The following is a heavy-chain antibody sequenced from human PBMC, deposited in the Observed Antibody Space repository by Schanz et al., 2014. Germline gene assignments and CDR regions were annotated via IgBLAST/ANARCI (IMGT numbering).Heavy chain of an antibody. CDR2: IIPIHGIV. CDR3: ARGRGFYDY. D-gene: IGHD3-10*01. Sequence: QVQLVQSGAEVKKPGSSMKVSCKASGGTFSTYPINWLRQAPGQGLEWMGRIIPIHGIVNYAQRFQDRVRITADKSTSTAYMELSSLTSEDTAVHYCARGRGFYDYWGQGTQVTVSS. J-gene: IGHJ4*02. V-gene: IGHV1-69*02. CDR1: GGTFSTYP.